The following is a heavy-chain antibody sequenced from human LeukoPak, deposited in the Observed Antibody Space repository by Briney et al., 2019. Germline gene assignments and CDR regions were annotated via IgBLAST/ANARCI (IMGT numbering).Heavy chain of an antibody. CDR1: GFTFSSYS. CDR3: AREGYYDSSGSHAFDI. D-gene: IGHD3-22*01. J-gene: IGHJ3*02. CDR2: ISSSSSYI. V-gene: IGHV3-21*01. Sequence: GGSLRLSCAASGFTFSSYSMNWVRQAPGKGLEWVSSISSSSSYIYYADSVKGRFTISRENAKNSLYLQMNSLRAGDTAVYYCAREGYYDSSGSHAFDIWGQGTMVTVSS.